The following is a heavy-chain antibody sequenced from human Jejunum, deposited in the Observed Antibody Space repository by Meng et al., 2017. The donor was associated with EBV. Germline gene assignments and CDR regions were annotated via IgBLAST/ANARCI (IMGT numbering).Heavy chain of an antibody. J-gene: IGHJ2*01. CDR3: AREGLVGDLRYFDL. CDR1: AYTFAGYY. D-gene: IGHD3-16*01. V-gene: IGHV1-2*06. Sequence: VTLAESGGAVKTPGASVKVSCKASAYTFAGYYMHWVRQAPGQGLEWMGRINPNSGGANYAQKFQGRVTMTRDTSISTAYMELSRLRSDDTAVYYCAREGLVGDLRYFDLWGRGTLVTVSS. CDR2: INPNSGGA.